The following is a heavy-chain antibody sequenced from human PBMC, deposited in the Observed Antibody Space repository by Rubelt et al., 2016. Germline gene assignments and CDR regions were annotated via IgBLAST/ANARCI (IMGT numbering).Heavy chain of an antibody. J-gene: IGHJ4*02. D-gene: IGHD3-3*01. V-gene: IGHV3-74*01. Sequence: GFTLNNYWMHWVRQAPGKGLVWVSEIKYDGSATNYADSVKGRFTISRDSAMSTLYLQMNSLRAEDTAVYYCATDVTYYDFWSGYYKDYWGQGTLVTVSS. CDR1: GFTLNNYW. CDR3: ATDVTYYDFWSGYYKDY. CDR2: IKYDGSAT.